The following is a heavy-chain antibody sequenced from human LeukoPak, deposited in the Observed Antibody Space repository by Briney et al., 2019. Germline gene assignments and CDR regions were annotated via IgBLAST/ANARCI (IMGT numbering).Heavy chain of an antibody. J-gene: IGHJ4*02. D-gene: IGHD3-22*01. CDR3: AAATSSGYYLVFDY. Sequence: SVKVSCKASGFTFTSSAMQWGRQARGQRLEWIGWIVVGSGNTNYAQKFQERVTITRDMSTSTAYMELSSLRCEDTAVYYCAAATSSGYYLVFDYWGQGTLVTVSS. CDR2: IVVGSGNT. V-gene: IGHV1-58*02. CDR1: GFTFTSSA.